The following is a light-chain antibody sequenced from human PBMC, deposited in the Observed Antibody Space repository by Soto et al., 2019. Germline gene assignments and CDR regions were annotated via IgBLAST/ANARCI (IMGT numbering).Light chain of an antibody. CDR1: QSVSSH. J-gene: IGKJ5*01. V-gene: IGKV3-11*01. Sequence: EIVLTPSPATLSLSPGERATLSCRASQSVSSHLVWYQQKPGQAPRLLISDASNRATGIPARFSGSGSGTDFTLTINSLEPEDFAVYYCQQRSSWPITFGQGTRLEIK. CDR3: QQRSSWPIT. CDR2: DAS.